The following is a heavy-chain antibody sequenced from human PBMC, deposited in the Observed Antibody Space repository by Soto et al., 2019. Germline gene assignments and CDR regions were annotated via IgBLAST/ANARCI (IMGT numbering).Heavy chain of an antibody. D-gene: IGHD5-12*01. V-gene: IGHV3-23*01. J-gene: IGHJ6*02. Sequence: EVHLLESGGDLVQPGGYLRLSCTASGLTFSTNAMSWVRQAPGKGLEWASAIGGSGTGGRTYYADSVKGRFTISRDNSKNTVYLQMNSLTADDTAVYYCAKSAGGPDGYNSYYYGMDVWGQGTTVTVSS. CDR1: GLTFSTNA. CDR3: AKSAGGPDGYNSYYYGMDV. CDR2: IGGSGTGGRT.